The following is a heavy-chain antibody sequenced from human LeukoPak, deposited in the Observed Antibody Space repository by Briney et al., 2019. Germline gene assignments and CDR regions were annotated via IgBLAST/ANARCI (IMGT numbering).Heavy chain of an antibody. CDR3: VKDLSGWYSFDY. CDR1: GFTFSSCA. D-gene: IGHD6-19*01. CDR2: INDYGTTT. J-gene: IGHJ4*02. V-gene: IGHV3-64D*09. Sequence: GGSLRLSCSAYGFTFSSCAMHWVRQAPGMGLEYVSGINDYGTTTHYGDSVRGRVTISRDDSKNTVHLQMSSLRAEDTAVYYCVKDLSGWYSFDYWGQGTLVTVSS.